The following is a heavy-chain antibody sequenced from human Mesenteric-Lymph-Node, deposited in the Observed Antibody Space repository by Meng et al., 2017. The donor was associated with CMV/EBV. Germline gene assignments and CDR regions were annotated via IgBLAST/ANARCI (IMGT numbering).Heavy chain of an antibody. CDR1: GGTFSSYA. J-gene: IGHJ4*02. Sequence: SVKVSCKASGGTFSSYAISWVRQAPGQGLEWMGGIIPILGIANYAQKFQGRVTITADKSTSTAYMELSSLRSEDTAVYYCARHWNGGNSGGLSGFDYWGQGTLVTVSS. V-gene: IGHV1-69*10. CDR2: IIPILGIA. D-gene: IGHD4-23*01. CDR3: ARHWNGGNSGGLSGFDY.